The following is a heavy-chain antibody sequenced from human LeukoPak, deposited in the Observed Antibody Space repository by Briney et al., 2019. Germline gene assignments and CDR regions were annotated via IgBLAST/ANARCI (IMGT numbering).Heavy chain of an antibody. CDR2: IYQSGST. Sequence: SQTLSLTCAVSGGSISSGGYSWSWIRQPPGKGLEWIGYIYQSGSTYYNPSLKSRVTISVDRSKNQFSLKLSSVTAADTAVYYCARGSYCGGDCYSGWFDPWGQGTLVTVSS. CDR3: ARGSYCGGDCYSGWFDP. D-gene: IGHD2-21*02. V-gene: IGHV4-30-2*01. J-gene: IGHJ5*02. CDR1: GGSISSGGYS.